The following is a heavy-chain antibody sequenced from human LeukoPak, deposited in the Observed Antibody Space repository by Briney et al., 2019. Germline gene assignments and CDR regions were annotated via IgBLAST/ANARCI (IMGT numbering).Heavy chain of an antibody. V-gene: IGHV1-2*02. D-gene: IGHD3-22*01. J-gene: IGHJ4*02. CDR3: AREDQYYDSSGYHSNFDY. CDR1: GYTFTSYD. CDR2: INPDSGGT. Sequence: ASVKVSCKASGYTFTSYDINWVRQAPGQGLEWMGWINPDSGGTNYAQKFQGRVTMTRDTSISTAYMELSRLRSDDTAVYYCAREDQYYDSSGYHSNFDYWGQGTLVTVSS.